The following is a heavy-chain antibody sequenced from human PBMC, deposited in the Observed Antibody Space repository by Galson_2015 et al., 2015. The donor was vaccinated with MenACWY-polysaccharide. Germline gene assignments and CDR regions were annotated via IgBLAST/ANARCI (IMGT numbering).Heavy chain of an antibody. J-gene: IGHJ4*02. CDR3: AKDGAPPSIHFDS. V-gene: IGHV3-7*01. CDR2: INQDGSEK. Sequence: SLRLSCASSGFTFSSYWMSWVRQAPGKGLEWVANINQDGSEKYYVDSLKGRFTISRDNAKKSLYLQMNSLRAEDTAVYYCAKDGAPPSIHFDSWGQGTLVTVSS. CDR1: GFTFSSYW. D-gene: IGHD1-14*01.